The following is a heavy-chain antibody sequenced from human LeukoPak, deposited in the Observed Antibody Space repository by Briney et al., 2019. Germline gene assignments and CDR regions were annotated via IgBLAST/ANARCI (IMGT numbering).Heavy chain of an antibody. CDR3: ARAPMVRGVMGYFDY. D-gene: IGHD3-10*01. J-gene: IGHJ4*02. CDR1: GYRFTSYW. Sequence: GESLKISFKGSGYRFTSYWIGWVRPMPGKGLEWMWIIYPGDSDTRYRPSFQGQVTISADKSIRTAYLQWSSLKASDTAMYYCARAPMVRGVMGYFDYWGQGTLVTVSS. V-gene: IGHV5-51*01. CDR2: IYPGDSDT.